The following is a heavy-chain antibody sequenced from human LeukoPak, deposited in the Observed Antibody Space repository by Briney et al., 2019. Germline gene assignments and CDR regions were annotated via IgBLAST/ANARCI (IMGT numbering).Heavy chain of an antibody. V-gene: IGHV3-21*01. Sequence: PGGSLRLSCAASGFTFSSYSMNWVRQAPGKGLEWVSSISSSSSYIYYADSVKGRSTISRDNAKNSLYLQMNSLRAEDTAVYYGARGGAYCSSTSCYFDYWGQGTLVTVSS. CDR1: GFTFSSYS. D-gene: IGHD2-2*01. CDR2: ISSSSSYI. J-gene: IGHJ4*02. CDR3: ARGGAYCSSTSCYFDY.